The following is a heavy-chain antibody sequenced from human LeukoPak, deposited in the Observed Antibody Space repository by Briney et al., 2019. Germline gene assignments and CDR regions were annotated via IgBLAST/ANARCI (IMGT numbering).Heavy chain of an antibody. D-gene: IGHD3-3*01. J-gene: IGHJ5*02. CDR2: INPSGGST. V-gene: IGHV1-46*01. CDR3: ARTGAAYYDFWSGYFVWFDP. CDR1: GYTFTSYY. Sequence: ASVKVSCKASGYTFTSYYMHWVRQAPGQGLEWMGIINPSGGSTSYAQKSQGRVTMTRDTSTSTVYMELSSLRSEDTAVYYCARTGAAYYDFWSGYFVWFDPWGQGTLVTVSS.